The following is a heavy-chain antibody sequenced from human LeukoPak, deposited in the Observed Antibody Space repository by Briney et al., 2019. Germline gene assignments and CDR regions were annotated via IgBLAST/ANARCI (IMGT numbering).Heavy chain of an antibody. D-gene: IGHD1-20*01. CDR2: ISDSGGNT. J-gene: IGHJ4*02. V-gene: IGHV3-23*01. Sequence: PGGSLRLSCAASGFTFSSYAMSWVRQAPGKGLEWVSGISDSGGNTYHADSAKGRFTISRDTSKSTLYLQMNSLRAEDTAVYYCARSMYSWGPFDYWGQGTLVTVSS. CDR3: ARSMYSWGPFDY. CDR1: GFTFSSYA.